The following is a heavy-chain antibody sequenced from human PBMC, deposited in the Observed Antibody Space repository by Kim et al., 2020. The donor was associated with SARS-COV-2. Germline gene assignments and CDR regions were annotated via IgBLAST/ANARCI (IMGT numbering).Heavy chain of an antibody. CDR2: IKRKSDGGTT. V-gene: IGHV3-15*01. Sequence: GGSLRLSCAASGFIFSDAWMSWVRQVPGKGLDWVGRIKRKSDGGTTDHAAPVKGRFTISRDDSKNTLYLQMNSLEGEDTAVYYCTTGYCSDNTCYSTVFWGQGTLVTVSS. D-gene: IGHD2-15*01. CDR1: GFIFSDAW. CDR3: TTGYCSDNTCYSTVF. J-gene: IGHJ4*02.